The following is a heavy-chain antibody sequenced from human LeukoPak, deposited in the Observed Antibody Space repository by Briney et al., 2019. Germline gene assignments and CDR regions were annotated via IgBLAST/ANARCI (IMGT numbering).Heavy chain of an antibody. Sequence: SETLSLTCTVSGGSISSGSYYWSWIRQPAGKGLEWIGRIYTSGSTNYNPSLKSRVTISVDTSKNQFSLKLSSVTAADTAVYYCARAFKRGSYFFYMDVWGKGTTVTISS. CDR2: IYTSGST. J-gene: IGHJ6*03. CDR3: ARAFKRGSYFFYMDV. V-gene: IGHV4-61*02. CDR1: GGSISSGSYY. D-gene: IGHD1-26*01.